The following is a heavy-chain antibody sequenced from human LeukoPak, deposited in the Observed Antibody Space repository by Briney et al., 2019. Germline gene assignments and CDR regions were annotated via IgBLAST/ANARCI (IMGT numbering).Heavy chain of an antibody. CDR2: ITSSGGGGVT. D-gene: IGHD3-22*01. CDR1: GFSFSGYA. Sequence: PGGSLRLSCVASGFSFSGYAMAGVRQAPGKGLEWVSAITSSGGGGVTYYADSVKGRFTISRDNSKNTLYLQMNNLRAEDTARYYCAKDGLYYDDSTHIYYFDYWGQGTLVAVSS. CDR3: AKDGLYYDDSTHIYYFDY. V-gene: IGHV3-23*01. J-gene: IGHJ4*02.